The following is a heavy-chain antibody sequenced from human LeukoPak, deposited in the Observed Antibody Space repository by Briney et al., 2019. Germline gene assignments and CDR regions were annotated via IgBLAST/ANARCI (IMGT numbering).Heavy chain of an antibody. CDR1: GGSISSHF. Sequence: SETLSLTCTVSGGSISSHFWSWIRQPPGKGLEWIGYIYYSGITNYNPSLKSRVTISVDTSKNQFSLKLSSVTAADTAVYYCARDEVGRYTFGYWGQGTLVTVSS. CDR2: IYYSGIT. D-gene: IGHD1-26*01. CDR3: ARDEVGRYTFGY. J-gene: IGHJ4*02. V-gene: IGHV4-59*11.